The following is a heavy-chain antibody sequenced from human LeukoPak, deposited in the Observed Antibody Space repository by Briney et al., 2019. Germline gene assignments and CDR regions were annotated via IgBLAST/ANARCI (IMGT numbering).Heavy chain of an antibody. V-gene: IGHV4-59*01. J-gene: IGHJ4*02. CDR1: GGSISSYY. Sequence: PSETLSLTCTVSGGSISSYYWSWIRQPPGKGLEWIGYIYYSGSTNYNPSLKSRVTISVDTSKNQFSLKLSSVTAADTAVYYCARYNHDYGDFTFDYWGQGTLATVSS. CDR2: IYYSGST. CDR3: ARYNHDYGDFTFDY. D-gene: IGHD4-17*01.